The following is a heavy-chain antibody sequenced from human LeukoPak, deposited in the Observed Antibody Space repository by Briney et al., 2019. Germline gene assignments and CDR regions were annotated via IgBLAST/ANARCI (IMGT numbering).Heavy chain of an antibody. Sequence: SETLSLTCTVSGGSINNYYWSWIRQPAGKGLEWIGRIYTRGSTNYNPSLKSRVTMSVDTSKNQFSLKLSSVTAADTAVYYCARARYCSADICSGGDAFDIWGQGTMVSVSS. V-gene: IGHV4-4*07. CDR2: IYTRGST. CDR1: GGSINNYY. D-gene: IGHD2-15*01. J-gene: IGHJ3*02. CDR3: ARARYCSADICSGGDAFDI.